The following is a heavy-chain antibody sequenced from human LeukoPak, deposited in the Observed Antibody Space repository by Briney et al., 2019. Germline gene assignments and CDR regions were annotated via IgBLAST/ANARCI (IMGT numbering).Heavy chain of an antibody. CDR1: GGSISNYY. D-gene: IGHD3-16*01. CDR2: IYHSGST. CDR3: AREVGLGMYNWFDP. Sequence: SETLSLTCTVSGGSISNYYWYWIRQPPGKGLECIGYIYHSGSTNYNPSLKSRVTISVNTSKNQFSLKLRSVTAADTAVYYCAREVGLGMYNWFDPWGQGTLVTVSS. V-gene: IGHV4-59*01. J-gene: IGHJ5*02.